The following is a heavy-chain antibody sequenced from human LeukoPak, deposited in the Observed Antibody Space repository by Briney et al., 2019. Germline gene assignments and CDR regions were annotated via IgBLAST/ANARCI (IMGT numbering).Heavy chain of an antibody. CDR3: ARVRDSGYDQFLLGY. CDR1: GFTFSSYG. J-gene: IGHJ4*02. D-gene: IGHD5-12*01. CDR2: IWYDGSNK. V-gene: IGHV3-33*01. Sequence: GRSLRLSCAASGFTFSSYGMHWVRQAPGKGLEWVAVIWYDGSNKYYADSVKGRFTISRDNSKNTLYLQKNSLRAEDTAVYYCARVRDSGYDQFLLGYWGQGTLVTVSS.